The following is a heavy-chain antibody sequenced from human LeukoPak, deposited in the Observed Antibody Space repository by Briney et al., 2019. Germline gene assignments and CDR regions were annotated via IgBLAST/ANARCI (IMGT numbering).Heavy chain of an antibody. CDR2: ISYDGSNK. Sequence: GGSLRLSCAASGFTFSSYGMHWVRQAPGKGLEWVAVISYDGSNKYYADSVKGRFTISRDNSKNTLYLQMNSLRAEDTAVYYCAKDDSGSYSFNDYWGQGTLVTVSS. CDR1: GFTFSSYG. D-gene: IGHD1-26*01. CDR3: AKDDSGSYSFNDY. V-gene: IGHV3-30*18. J-gene: IGHJ4*02.